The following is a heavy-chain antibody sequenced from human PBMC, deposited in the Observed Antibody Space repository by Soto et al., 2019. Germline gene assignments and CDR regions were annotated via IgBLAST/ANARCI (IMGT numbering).Heavy chain of an antibody. CDR2: IYYRGNT. D-gene: IGHD3-9*01. CDR1: GDSINSDKYY. J-gene: IGHJ4*02. Sequence: SETLSLTCSVSGDSINSDKYYWGWIRQPPGKGLEWIGSIYYRGNTYYNPSLQTRVTISLDKSKSQFSLKLNSATAADSAVYFCARLEGLATISYYFDFWGQGALVTVSS. V-gene: IGHV4-39*01. CDR3: ARLEGLATISYYFDF.